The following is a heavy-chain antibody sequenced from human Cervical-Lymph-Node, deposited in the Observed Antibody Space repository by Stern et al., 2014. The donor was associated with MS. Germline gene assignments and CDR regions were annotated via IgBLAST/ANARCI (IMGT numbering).Heavy chain of an antibody. CDR2: IYWDDEK. CDR3: THSLHGDYYDAFDT. J-gene: IGHJ3*02. Sequence: QVTLKESGPTLVKATQPLTLTCTFSGFALRNSGVSVAWIRQPPGKALEWLAVIYWDDEKRYSTSLKSRLSITKDASESQVVLTMTNMDPVDTATYYCTHSLHGDYYDAFDTWGQGTMVTVSS. CDR1: GFALRNSGVS. V-gene: IGHV2-5*02. D-gene: IGHD4-17*01.